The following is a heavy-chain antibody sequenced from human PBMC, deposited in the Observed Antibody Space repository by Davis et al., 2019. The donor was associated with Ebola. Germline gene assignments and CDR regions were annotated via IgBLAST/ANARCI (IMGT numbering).Heavy chain of an antibody. CDR1: GNSFNTHW. J-gene: IGHJ3*02. D-gene: IGHD1-20*01. Sequence: GESLKISCKDSGNSFNTHWIAWVRQLPGKGLEWMGIIYTGDSDTRYSPSFRGQVTISADKSIKTAFVQWNSLKASDTAMYYCATLRRTITGMDDGFDIWGQGTMVTVS. V-gene: IGHV5-51*01. CDR3: ATLRRTITGMDDGFDI. CDR2: IYTGDSDT.